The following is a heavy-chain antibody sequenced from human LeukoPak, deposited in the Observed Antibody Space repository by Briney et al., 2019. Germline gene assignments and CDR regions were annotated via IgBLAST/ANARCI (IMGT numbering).Heavy chain of an antibody. V-gene: IGHV4-34*01. Sequence: SETLSLTCAVYGGSFSGYYWSWIRQPPGKGLEWIGEISHSGSTNYNPSLKSRVTISVDTSKNQFSLKLSSVTAADTAVYYCARVWCSSTSCFRTFDYWGQGTLVTVSS. D-gene: IGHD2-2*01. J-gene: IGHJ4*02. CDR2: ISHSGST. CDR3: ARVWCSSTSCFRTFDY. CDR1: GGSFSGYY.